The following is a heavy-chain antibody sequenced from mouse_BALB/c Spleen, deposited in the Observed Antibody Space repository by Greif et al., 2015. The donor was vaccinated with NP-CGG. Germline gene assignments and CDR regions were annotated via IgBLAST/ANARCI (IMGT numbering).Heavy chain of an antibody. CDR2: IYPGDGDT. J-gene: IGHJ1*01. CDR1: GYAFSSYW. Sequence: VQPQQSGAELVRPGSSVKISCKASGYAFSSYWMNWVKQRPGQGLEWIGQIYPGDGDTNYNGKFKGKATLTADKSSSTAYMQLSSLTSEDSAVYFCAGEDYGTRYFDVWGAGTTVTVSS. D-gene: IGHD1-1*01. V-gene: IGHV1-80*01. CDR3: AGEDYGTRYFDV.